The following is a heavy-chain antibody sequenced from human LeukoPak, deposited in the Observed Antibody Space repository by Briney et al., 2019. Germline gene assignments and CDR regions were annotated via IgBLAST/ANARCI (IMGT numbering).Heavy chain of an antibody. CDR1: GGSVTDYY. CDR3: ASRKLGNDY. CDR2: IYYTGT. J-gene: IGHJ4*02. Sequence: SETLSLTCTVSGGSVTDYYWSWIRQSPGKGLEWIGYIYYTGTSYNPSLKSRVTISADTSENQFSLKLISVTAADTAVYYCASRKLGNDYWGQGTLVTVSS. D-gene: IGHD7-27*01. V-gene: IGHV4-59*02.